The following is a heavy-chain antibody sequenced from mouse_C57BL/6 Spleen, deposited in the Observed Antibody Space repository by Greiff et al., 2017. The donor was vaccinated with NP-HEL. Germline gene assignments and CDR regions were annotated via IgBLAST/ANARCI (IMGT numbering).Heavy chain of an antibody. V-gene: IGHV1-26*01. CDR2: INPNNGGT. CDR3: ASLTGKGYYAMDY. D-gene: IGHD4-1*01. CDR1: GYTFTDYY. Sequence: EVQLQQSGPELVKPGASVKISCKASGYTFTDYYMNWVKQSHGKSLEWIGDINPNNGGTSYNQKFKGKATLTVDKSSSTAYMELRSLTSEDSAVYYCASLTGKGYYAMDYWGQGTSVTVSS. J-gene: IGHJ4*01.